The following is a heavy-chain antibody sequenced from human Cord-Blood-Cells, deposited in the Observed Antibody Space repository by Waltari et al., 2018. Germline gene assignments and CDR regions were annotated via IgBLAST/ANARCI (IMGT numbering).Heavy chain of an antibody. CDR1: GGSFSGYY. V-gene: IGHV4-34*01. Sequence: QVQLQQWGAGLLKPSETLSLTCAVYGGSFSGYYWSWIRQPPGKGLEWIGEINHSGSTNSNPSLKSRVTISVDTSKNQFSLKLSSVTAADTAVYYCARVSLEQLVYFDYWGQGTLVTVSS. CDR2: INHSGST. J-gene: IGHJ4*02. D-gene: IGHD6-6*01. CDR3: ARVSLEQLVYFDY.